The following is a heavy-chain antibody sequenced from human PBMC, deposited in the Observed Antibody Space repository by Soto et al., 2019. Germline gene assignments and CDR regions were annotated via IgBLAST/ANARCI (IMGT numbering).Heavy chain of an antibody. Sequence: SETLSLTCAVSGVSLSIDCYFWSWIRQPPGKGLEWIRFIYQRGSTYYNPSLKSRGTMPVDRSKNQFSLKLTSVTAADTAVYYCARAYYDFWTSYHYGMAVWGQGTTVTVSS. V-gene: IGHV4-30-2*01. CDR3: ARAYYDFWTSYHYGMAV. CDR1: GVSLSIDCYF. J-gene: IGHJ6*02. CDR2: IYQRGST. D-gene: IGHD3-3*01.